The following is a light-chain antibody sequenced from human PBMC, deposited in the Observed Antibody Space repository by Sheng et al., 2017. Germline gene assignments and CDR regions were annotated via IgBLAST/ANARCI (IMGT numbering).Light chain of an antibody. Sequence: SYELTQPPSVSVSPGQTVNITCSGDKLGDKNVCWYQQRAGQSPVLVIYEDKKRPSGIPERFSGSNSGNTATLTIGGTQDMDEADYFCQAWDSATAVFGGGTKLTVL. V-gene: IGLV3-1*01. CDR2: EDK. J-gene: IGLJ3*02. CDR1: KLGDKN. CDR3: QAWDSATAV.